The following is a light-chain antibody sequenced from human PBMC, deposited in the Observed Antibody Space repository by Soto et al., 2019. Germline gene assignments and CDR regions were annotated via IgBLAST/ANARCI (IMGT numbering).Light chain of an antibody. V-gene: IGKV1-5*01. CDR1: QSISSW. CDR2: DAS. Sequence: DIQMTQSPSTLSASVGDRVTITCWASQSISSWLVWYQQKPGKAPKLLIYDASSLESGVPSRFSGSGSGTEFTLTISSLQPDDFATYYCQQYNSYSGTFGQGTKVEIK. CDR3: QQYNSYSGT. J-gene: IGKJ1*01.